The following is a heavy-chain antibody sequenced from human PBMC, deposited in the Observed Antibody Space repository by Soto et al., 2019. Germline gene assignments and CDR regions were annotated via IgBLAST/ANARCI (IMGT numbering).Heavy chain of an antibody. CDR3: ARDRGGPGVVIIDY. CDR2: IYHSGST. V-gene: IGHV4-38-2*02. D-gene: IGHD3-3*01. CDR1: GYSISSGYY. Sequence: SETLSLTCTVSGYSISSGYYWGWIRQPPGKGLEWIGRIYHSGSTYYNPSLKSRVTISVDTSKNQFSLKLSSVTAADTAVYYCARDRGGPGVVIIDYWGQGTLVTVSS. J-gene: IGHJ4*02.